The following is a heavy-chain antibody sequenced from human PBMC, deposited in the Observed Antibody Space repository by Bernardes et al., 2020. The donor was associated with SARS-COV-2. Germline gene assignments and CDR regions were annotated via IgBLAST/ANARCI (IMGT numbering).Heavy chain of an antibody. CDR2: LYWDDEQ. CDR1: GFSLSTAGVG. J-gene: IGHJ4*02. D-gene: IGHD3-22*01. Sequence: SGAPLLKPTQTLTLTCTLPGFSLSTAGVGVAWIRQPPGQAQEGHALLYWDDEQRYSPSLRSRHTITKDTAKSQVVLRMTDMDPVDTATYYCAHRASFYDDDDFYYSGFDSWRQRTLVTVSS. CDR3: AHRASFYDDDDFYYSGFDS. V-gene: IGHV2-5*02.